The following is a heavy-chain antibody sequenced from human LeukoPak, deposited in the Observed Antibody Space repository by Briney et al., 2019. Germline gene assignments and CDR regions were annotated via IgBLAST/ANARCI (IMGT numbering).Heavy chain of an antibody. CDR3: VRDNPRCYGVIPANIDDY. V-gene: IGHV3-48*01. CDR1: GFTFSRDS. J-gene: IGHJ4*02. CDR2: INGGGSPI. Sequence: HPGGSLRLSCAASGFTFSRDSMNWVRQAPGKGLEWVSYINGGGSPIYYADSVRGRFTISRDNAKNSLYLQMNSLRAEDTAVYYCVRDNPRCYGVIPANIDDYWGQGTLVTVSS. D-gene: IGHD2-21*01.